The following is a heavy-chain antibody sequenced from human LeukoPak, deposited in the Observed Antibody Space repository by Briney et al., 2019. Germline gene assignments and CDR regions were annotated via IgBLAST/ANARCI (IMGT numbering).Heavy chain of an antibody. V-gene: IGHV1-2*02. J-gene: IGHJ5*02. D-gene: IGHD3-22*01. CDR2: INPNSGGT. Sequence: ASVKVSCKASGYTFTGYYMHWVRQAPRQGLEWMGWINPNSGGTNYAQKFQGRVTMTRDTSISTAYMELSRLRSDDTAVYYCARDADYYDTWFDPWGQGTLVTVSS. CDR3: ARDADYYDTWFDP. CDR1: GYTFTGYY.